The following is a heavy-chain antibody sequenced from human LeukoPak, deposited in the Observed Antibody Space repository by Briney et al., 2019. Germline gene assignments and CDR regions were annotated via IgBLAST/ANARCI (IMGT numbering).Heavy chain of an antibody. D-gene: IGHD6-13*01. CDR1: GFTFSDYY. CDR3: ARRGSSWIIYYYYMDV. Sequence: PGGSLRLSCAASGFTFSDYYMSWIRQAPGKGLEWVSYISSSGSTIYYADSVKGRFTISRDNAKNSLYLQMNSLRAEDTAVYYCARRGSSWIIYYYYMDVWGKGTTVTVSS. CDR2: ISSSGSTI. V-gene: IGHV3-11*04. J-gene: IGHJ6*03.